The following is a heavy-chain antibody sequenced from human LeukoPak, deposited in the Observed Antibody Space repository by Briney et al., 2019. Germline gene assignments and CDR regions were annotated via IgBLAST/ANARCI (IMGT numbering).Heavy chain of an antibody. Sequence: QPGRSLRLSCAASGFTFSSYAMHWVRQAPGKGLEWVAVISYDGSNKYYADSVKGRFTISRDNSKNTLYLQMNSLRAEDTAVYYCAREGVMVYARLDYWGQGTLVTVSS. CDR2: ISYDGSNK. CDR1: GFTFSSYA. V-gene: IGHV3-30*01. D-gene: IGHD2-8*01. J-gene: IGHJ4*02. CDR3: AREGVMVYARLDY.